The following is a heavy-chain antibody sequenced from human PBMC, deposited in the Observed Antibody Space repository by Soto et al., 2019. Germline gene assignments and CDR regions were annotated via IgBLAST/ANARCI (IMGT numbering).Heavy chain of an antibody. CDR1: GGSFSGYY. CDR2: INHSGST. J-gene: IGHJ6*02. Sequence: SETLSLTCAVYGGSFSGYYWSWIRQPPGKGLEWIGEINHSGSTNYNPSLKSRVTISVDTSKNQFSLKLSSVTAADTAVYHCARGRRQWLVLGASRYYYYGMDVWGQGTTVTVSS. D-gene: IGHD6-19*01. V-gene: IGHV4-34*01. CDR3: ARGRRQWLVLGASRYYYYGMDV.